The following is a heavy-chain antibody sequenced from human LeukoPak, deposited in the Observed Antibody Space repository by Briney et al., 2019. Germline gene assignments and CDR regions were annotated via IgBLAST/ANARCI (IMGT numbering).Heavy chain of an antibody. D-gene: IGHD3-10*01. V-gene: IGHV3-48*03. CDR2: IRCCGRPI. CDR1: GFTFSSYE. Sequence: GGSLRLSCAASGFTFSSYEMTWVRQAPGKGLERDSYIRCCGRPIYYADSVKGRYTISRDNAKNSLYLQMNSLRAEDTVVYYCARAYPELLWFGEQDYYFDYWGQGTLVTVSS. J-gene: IGHJ4*02. CDR3: ARAYPELLWFGEQDYYFDY.